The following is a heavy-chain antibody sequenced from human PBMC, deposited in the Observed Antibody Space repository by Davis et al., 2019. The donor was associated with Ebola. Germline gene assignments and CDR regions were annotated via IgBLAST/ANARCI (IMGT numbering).Heavy chain of an antibody. Sequence: AASVKVSCKASGGTFSSYAFSWVRQAPGQRLEWMGWINAGNGNTKYSQKFQGRVTITRDTSASTAYMELSSLRSEDTSVYYCARDRGGDYSFDYWGQGTLVTVSS. CDR2: INAGNGNT. V-gene: IGHV1-3*01. CDR3: ARDRGGDYSFDY. CDR1: GGTFSSYA. J-gene: IGHJ4*02. D-gene: IGHD3-10*01.